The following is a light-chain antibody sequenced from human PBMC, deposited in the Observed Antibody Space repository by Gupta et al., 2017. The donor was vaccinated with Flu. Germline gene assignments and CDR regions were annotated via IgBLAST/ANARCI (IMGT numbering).Light chain of an antibody. J-gene: IGLJ1*01. CDR2: GNS. V-gene: IGLV1-40*01. CDR3: QSYDSSLSGSKV. Sequence: QSVLTHPPSVSGAPGQWVTIPCPGRRSNIGAGYDVHWYQQLPGTAPKLLIYGNSNRPSGVPDRFSGSKSGTSASLAITGLQAEDEADYYCQSYDSSLSGSKVFGTGTKVTVL. CDR1: RSNIGAGYD.